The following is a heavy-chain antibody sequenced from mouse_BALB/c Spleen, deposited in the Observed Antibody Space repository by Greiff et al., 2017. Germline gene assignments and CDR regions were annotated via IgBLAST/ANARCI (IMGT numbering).Heavy chain of an antibody. CDR1: GFTFSSYG. J-gene: IGHJ4*01. CDR3: ARQHYYGSSLVYAMDY. CDR2: ISSGGSYT. V-gene: IGHV5-6*01. D-gene: IGHD1-1*01. Sequence: EVKVVESGGDLVKPGGSLKLSCAASGFTFSSYGMSWVRQTPDKRLEWVATISSGGSYTYYPDSVKGRFTISRDNAKNTLYLQMSSLKSEDTAMYYCARQHYYGSSLVYAMDYWGQGTSVTVSS.